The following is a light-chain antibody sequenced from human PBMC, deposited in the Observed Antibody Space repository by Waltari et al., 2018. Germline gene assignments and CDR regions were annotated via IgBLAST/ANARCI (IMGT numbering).Light chain of an antibody. J-gene: IGKJ2*01. CDR3: HQYGSSPDT. CDR1: QSVTNNH. Sequence: EIVLTQSPGTLSLSPGERATLSCRASQSVTNNHLAWYQQKPGQAPRLLSHGASSRATGIPDRFSGSGSGTDCTLTITRLEPEDFAVYYCHQYGSSPDTFGQGTKVQIK. V-gene: IGKV3-20*01. CDR2: GAS.